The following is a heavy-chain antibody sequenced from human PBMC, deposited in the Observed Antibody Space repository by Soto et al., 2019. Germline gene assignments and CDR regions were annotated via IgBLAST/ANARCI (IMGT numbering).Heavy chain of an antibody. CDR2: ISGSGNSP. CDR1: GFIFGDHV. Sequence: EVHLVESGGRLVQRGGSLRLSCSGSGFIFGDHVMDWVRQAPGKGQEWVAGISGSGNSPFFRDSVKGRFTISRDNSKNTVYLEMNNLRDEDSAMYFCARGTHSYSGSHELDAWGLGTLVTVSS. J-gene: IGHJ5*02. D-gene: IGHD1-26*01. V-gene: IGHV3-23*04. CDR3: ARGTHSYSGSHELDA.